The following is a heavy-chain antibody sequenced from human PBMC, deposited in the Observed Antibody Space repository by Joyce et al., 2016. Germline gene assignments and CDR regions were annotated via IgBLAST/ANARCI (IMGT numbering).Heavy chain of an antibody. V-gene: IGHV3-30*18. CDR3: AKILTATYSSGWFLDY. CDR1: GLTLSNYG. J-gene: IGHJ4*02. D-gene: IGHD6-25*01. Sequence: QVQLVESGGGVVQPGRSLRLSCAASGLTLSNYGVHWVLQAPGKGLEWVAVISYDGIYKYYADSVKGRFTISRDNSKNTVFLEMNSLRTEDTTVYYCAKILTATYSSGWFLDYWGQGTLVTVSS. CDR2: ISYDGIYK.